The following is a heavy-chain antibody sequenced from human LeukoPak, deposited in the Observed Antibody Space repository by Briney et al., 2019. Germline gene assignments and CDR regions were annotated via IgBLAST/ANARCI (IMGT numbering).Heavy chain of an antibody. CDR1: GYTFTSYD. CDR3: ARGVGGYDSAFFDY. V-gene: IGHV1-8*03. D-gene: IGHD5-12*01. Sequence: ASVKVSCKASGYTFTSYDINWVRQATGQGLEWMGWMNPNSGNTGYAQKFQGRVTITRNTSISTAYMELSSLRSEDTAVYYCARGVGGYDSAFFDYWGQGTLVTVSS. J-gene: IGHJ4*02. CDR2: MNPNSGNT.